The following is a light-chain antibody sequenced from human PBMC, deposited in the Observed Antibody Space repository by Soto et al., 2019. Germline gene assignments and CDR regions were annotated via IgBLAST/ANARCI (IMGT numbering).Light chain of an antibody. CDR1: QSVSSN. V-gene: IGKV3-15*01. CDR2: GAS. CDR3: QQYNNWPPGT. Sequence: ERVMTQSPATLSVSPGERATLSCRASQSVSSNLAWYQQKPGQAPRLLIYGASTRATGIPARFSGSGSGTEFTLTISSLQSEDFAVYYCQQYNNWPPGTFGGGTKV. J-gene: IGKJ4*01.